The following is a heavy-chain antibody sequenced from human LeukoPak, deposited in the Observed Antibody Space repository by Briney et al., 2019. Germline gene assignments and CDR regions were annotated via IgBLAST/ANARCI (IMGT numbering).Heavy chain of an antibody. J-gene: IGHJ4*02. CDR1: GYTFTSYY. V-gene: IGHV1-46*03. D-gene: IGHD6-19*01. CDR2: INPSGGST. CDR3: ARAGSSGWSRY. Sequence: ASVKVSCKASGYTFTSYYMHWVRQAPGQGLEWIGIINPSGGSTSYAQKFQGRVTMTRDTSTSTVYMELSSLRSEDTAVYYCARAGSSGWSRYWGQGTLVTVSS.